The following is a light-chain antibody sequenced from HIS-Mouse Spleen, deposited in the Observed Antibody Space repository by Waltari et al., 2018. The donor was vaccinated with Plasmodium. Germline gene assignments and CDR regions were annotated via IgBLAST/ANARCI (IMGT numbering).Light chain of an antibody. CDR3: QQYNNWSFT. CDR2: GAS. Sequence: EIVMTQSPATLSVSPGERDTLSCRASQSVSSNLAWYQQKPGQAPRLLIYGASTRATGIPARFSGSGSGTEFTLTISSLQSEDFAVYYCQQYNNWSFTFGPGTKVDIK. CDR1: QSVSSN. V-gene: IGKV3-15*01. J-gene: IGKJ3*01.